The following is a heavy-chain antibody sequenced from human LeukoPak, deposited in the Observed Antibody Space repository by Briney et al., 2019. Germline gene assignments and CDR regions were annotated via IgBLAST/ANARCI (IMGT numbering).Heavy chain of an antibody. D-gene: IGHD3-10*01. Sequence: PSETLSLTCTVSGGSISSSSYYWGWIRQPPGKGLEWIGSIYYSGSTYYNPSLKSRVTISVDTSKNQFSLKLSSVTAADTAVYYCARSSRITMVRGVIGNWFDPWGQGTLVTVSS. V-gene: IGHV4-39*07. CDR3: ARSSRITMVRGVIGNWFDP. CDR1: GGSISSSSYY. J-gene: IGHJ5*02. CDR2: IYYSGST.